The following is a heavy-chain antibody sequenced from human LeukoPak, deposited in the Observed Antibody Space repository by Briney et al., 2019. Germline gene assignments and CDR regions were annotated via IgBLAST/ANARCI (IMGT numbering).Heavy chain of an antibody. J-gene: IGHJ4*02. CDR1: GFTFSSYA. CDR2: ISGRGNST. CDR3: AQGLVGTTYSFDS. V-gene: IGHV3-23*01. D-gene: IGHD1-26*01. Sequence: GGSLRLSCRASGFTFSSYAMTWVRQAPGKGLEWVSGISGRGNSTYYADSVKGRFTIARDNSKNTLYLQMNTLSDEDTAIYYCAQGLVGTTYSFDSWGQGTLVTVSS.